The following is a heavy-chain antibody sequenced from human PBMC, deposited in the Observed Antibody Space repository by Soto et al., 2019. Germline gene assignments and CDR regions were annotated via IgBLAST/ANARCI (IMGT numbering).Heavy chain of an antibody. D-gene: IGHD2-2*01. CDR1: GGSISSYY. CDR2: VYNGATT. CDR3: ARLGGYCSSTSCYGYYGMDV. V-gene: IGHV4-4*09. J-gene: IGHJ6*02. Sequence: SLTLSLTCIVSGGSISSYYWTWTRQPPGKGLEWIGCVYNGATTSYNPSLKSRVTISVDTSKNQFSLKLTSVTVADTAVYYCARLGGYCSSTSCYGYYGMDVWGQGTTVTVSS.